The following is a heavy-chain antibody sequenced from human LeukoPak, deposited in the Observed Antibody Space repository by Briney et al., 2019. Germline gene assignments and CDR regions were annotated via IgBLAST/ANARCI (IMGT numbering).Heavy chain of an antibody. D-gene: IGHD2-2*02. Sequence: SVKVSCKASGGTFSSYAISWVRQAPGQGLEWMGGIIPIFGTANYAQKFQGRVTITADESTSTAYMELSSLRSEDTAVYYCARHGHCSSTSCYTELDYWGQGTLVTVSS. CDR2: IIPIFGTA. V-gene: IGHV1-69*13. CDR3: ARHGHCSSTSCYTELDY. CDR1: GGTFSSYA. J-gene: IGHJ4*02.